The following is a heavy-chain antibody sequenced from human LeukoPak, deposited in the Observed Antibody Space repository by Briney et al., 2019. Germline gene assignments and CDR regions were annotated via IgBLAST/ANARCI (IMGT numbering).Heavy chain of an antibody. V-gene: IGHV3-9*01. J-gene: IGHJ5*02. CDR3: ARVRSSGLGRAPFDP. CDR1: GFTFDDYA. Sequence: GGSLRLSCAASGFTFDDYAMHWVRQAPGKGLEWVSGISWNSGSIGYADSVKGRFTISRDNAKNSLYLQMNSLRAEDTAVYYCARVRSSGLGRAPFDPWGQGTLVTVSS. D-gene: IGHD6-19*01. CDR2: ISWNSGSI.